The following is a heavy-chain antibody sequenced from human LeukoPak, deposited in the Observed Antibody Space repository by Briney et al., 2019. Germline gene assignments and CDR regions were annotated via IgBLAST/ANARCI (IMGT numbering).Heavy chain of an antibody. D-gene: IGHD6-25*01. CDR1: GDSISSSSSY. CDR3: ARSSPNPERLGY. V-gene: IGHV4-39*07. CDR2: IYYSGST. J-gene: IGHJ4*02. Sequence: SETLSLTCTVSGDSISSSSSYWGWIRQPPGEGLEWIGSIYYSGSTYYNTSLKSRVTISVDTSKNQFSLKLSSVTAADTAVYYCARSSPNPERLGYWGQGTLVTVSS.